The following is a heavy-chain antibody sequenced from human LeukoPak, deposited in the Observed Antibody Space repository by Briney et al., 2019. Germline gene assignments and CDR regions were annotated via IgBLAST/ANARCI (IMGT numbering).Heavy chain of an antibody. CDR2: VHPDTGYA. V-gene: IGHV1-8*01. Sequence: ASVKVSCKTSGYPFTTYEINWARQAAGQGLEWMGWVHPDTGYADYAQKFQGRVTMTSDTSISTAYMELSSLRSDDTAVYFCAWGPRNDPWGQGTLVTVSS. CDR1: GYPFTTYE. J-gene: IGHJ5*02. CDR3: AWGPRNDP. D-gene: IGHD1-14*01.